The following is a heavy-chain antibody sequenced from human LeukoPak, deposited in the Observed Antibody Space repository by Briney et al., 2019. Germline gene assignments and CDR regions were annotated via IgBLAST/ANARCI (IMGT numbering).Heavy chain of an antibody. D-gene: IGHD4-17*01. J-gene: IGHJ6*03. CDR3: ARDRTTRYYYYMDV. CDR2: ISSSSSYI. Sequence: GGSLRLSCAASKFTFTNYGMHWVRQAPGKGLEWVSSISSSSSYIYYADSVKGRFTISRDNAKNSLHLQMNSLRAEDTAVYYCARDRTTRYYYYMDVWGKGTTVTVSS. V-gene: IGHV3-21*01. CDR1: KFTFTNYG.